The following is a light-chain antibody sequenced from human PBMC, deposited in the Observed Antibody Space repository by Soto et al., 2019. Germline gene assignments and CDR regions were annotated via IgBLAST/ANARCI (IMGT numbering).Light chain of an antibody. Sequence: EIVLPQSPAPLPWSPGERATLSCRPSQRVSSYLAWYQQKPGQAPRLLIYDASNRATGIPARFSGSGSGTDFTLTISSLEPEDFAVYYCQQRSNWPRTFGQGTKLEIK. CDR1: QRVSSY. V-gene: IGKV3-11*01. CDR2: DAS. J-gene: IGKJ2*01. CDR3: QQRSNWPRT.